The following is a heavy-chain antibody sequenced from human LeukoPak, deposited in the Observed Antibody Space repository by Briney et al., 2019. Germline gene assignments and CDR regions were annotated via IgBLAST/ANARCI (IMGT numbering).Heavy chain of an antibody. V-gene: IGHV1-69*13. J-gene: IGHJ4*02. D-gene: IGHD3-22*01. CDR1: GGTFSSYA. Sequence: SVKVSCKASGGTFSSYAISWVRQAPGQGLEWMGGIIPIFGTANYTQKFQGRVTITADESTSTAYMELSSLRSEDTAVYYCARVYYDSSGYLLFDYWGQGTLVTVSS. CDR3: ARVYYDSSGYLLFDY. CDR2: IIPIFGTA.